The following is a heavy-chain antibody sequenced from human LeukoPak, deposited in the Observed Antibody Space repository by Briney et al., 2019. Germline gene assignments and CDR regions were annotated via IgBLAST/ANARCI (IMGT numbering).Heavy chain of an antibody. J-gene: IGHJ4*02. Sequence: GGSLRLSCAASGFTFSNYGMHWVRQAPGKGLEWVSSTRYGGSNKYYADSVKGRFTISRDNSKNTLYLQMNSLRTEDTAVYYCATPPLDDSFAFDYWGQGTLVTVSS. D-gene: IGHD3-22*01. CDR1: GFTFSNYG. CDR3: ATPPLDDSFAFDY. V-gene: IGHV3-30*02. CDR2: TRYGGSNK.